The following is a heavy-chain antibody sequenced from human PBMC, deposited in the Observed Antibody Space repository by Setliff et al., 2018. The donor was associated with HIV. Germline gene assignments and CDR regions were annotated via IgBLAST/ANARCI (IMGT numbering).Heavy chain of an antibody. CDR1: GFIFGDFA. CDR2: INRDGSAE. J-gene: IGHJ1*01. V-gene: IGHV3-7*03. CDR3: VGPDYEDPQGGQ. D-gene: IGHD3-22*01. Sequence: GGSLRLSCATSGFIFGDFAMSWVRQAPGKGLEWLANINRDGSAEAYVGSVKGRFSISRDNAKNSVYLQMNSLRAADTAVYYCVGPDYEDPQGGQWGQGTLVTVSS.